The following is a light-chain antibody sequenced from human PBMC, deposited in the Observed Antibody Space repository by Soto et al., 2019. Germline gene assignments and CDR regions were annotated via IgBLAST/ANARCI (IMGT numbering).Light chain of an antibody. CDR1: SSDVGGYNY. Sequence: SVRTQPASVSGSPGQSITISCTGTSSDVGGYNYVSWYQQHPGKAPKLMIYEVTNRPSGVSNRFSGSKSGNTASLTISGLQAEDEADYYCSSYTSRSTLVFGTGTKVTVL. CDR3: SSYTSRSTLV. J-gene: IGLJ1*01. CDR2: EVT. V-gene: IGLV2-14*01.